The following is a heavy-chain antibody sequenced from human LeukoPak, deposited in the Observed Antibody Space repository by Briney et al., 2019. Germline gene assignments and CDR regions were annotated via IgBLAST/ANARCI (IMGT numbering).Heavy chain of an antibody. V-gene: IGHV3-7*01. CDR3: ARDFKAVARWDFDY. CDR1: GFTFSSYW. D-gene: IGHD6-19*01. CDR2: IKRDGSEK. J-gene: IGHJ4*02. Sequence: PGGSLRLSCAASGFTFSSYWMSWVRQAPGKGLEWVANIKRDGSEKYYVDSVKGRFTISRDNAKNSLYLQMNSLRAEDTAVYYCARDFKAVARWDFDYWGQGTLVTVSP.